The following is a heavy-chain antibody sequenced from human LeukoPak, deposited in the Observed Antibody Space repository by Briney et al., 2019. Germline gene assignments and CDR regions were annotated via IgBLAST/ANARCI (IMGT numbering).Heavy chain of an antibody. D-gene: IGHD5-12*01. Sequence: PSETLSLTCTVSGGSISSYYWSWIRQPPGKGLEWIGYIHYSGSTNYNPSLKSRVTISVDTSKNQFSLKLSSVTAADTAVYYCARGVATIPFYYFDYWGQGTLVTVSS. V-gene: IGHV4-59*01. CDR1: GGSISSYY. CDR3: ARGVATIPFYYFDY. CDR2: IHYSGST. J-gene: IGHJ4*02.